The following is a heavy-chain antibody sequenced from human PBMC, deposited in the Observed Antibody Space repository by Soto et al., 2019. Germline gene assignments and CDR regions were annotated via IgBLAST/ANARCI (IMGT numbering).Heavy chain of an antibody. J-gene: IGHJ4*02. CDR2: IYYSGST. CDR3: ARRVVATIFRLRSGWYFDY. D-gene: IGHD5-12*01. Sequence: PSETLSLTCTVSGCSISSSSYYWGWIRQPPGKGLEGIGSIYYSGSTYYNPSLKSRVTISVDTSKNQFSLKLSSVTAADTAVYYCARRVVATIFRLRSGWYFDYWGQGTLVTVSS. V-gene: IGHV4-39*01. CDR1: GCSISSSSYY.